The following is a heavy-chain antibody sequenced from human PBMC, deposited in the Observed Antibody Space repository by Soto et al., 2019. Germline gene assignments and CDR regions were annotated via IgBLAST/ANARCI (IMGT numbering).Heavy chain of an antibody. CDR1: GGSISGYY. D-gene: IGHD3-9*01. CDR2: INHSGST. CDR3: ARAQRYFGRGTYMDV. V-gene: IGHV4-34*01. J-gene: IGHJ6*03. Sequence: QVQLQQWGAGLLKPSETLSLTCAVYGGSISGYYWSWIRQPPGKGLEWIGEINHSGSTNYNPSLKSRVTISVDTSKNQFSLKLSSVTAADTAVYYCARAQRYFGRGTYMDVWGKGTTVTVSS.